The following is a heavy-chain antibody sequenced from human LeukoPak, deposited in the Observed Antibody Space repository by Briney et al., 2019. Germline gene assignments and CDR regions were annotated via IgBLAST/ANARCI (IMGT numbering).Heavy chain of an antibody. CDR2: INPNSGGK. D-gene: IGHD1-1*01. V-gene: IGHV1-2*06. Sequence: GASVKVSCKASGYTFTGYYMHWVRQAPGQGLEWMGRINPNSGGKNYAQKFQGRVTMTRDTSISTAYMELSRLRSDDTAVYYCARDLRVTTGTTSWGQGTLVTVSS. CDR1: GYTFTGYY. CDR3: ARDLRVTTGTTS. J-gene: IGHJ4*02.